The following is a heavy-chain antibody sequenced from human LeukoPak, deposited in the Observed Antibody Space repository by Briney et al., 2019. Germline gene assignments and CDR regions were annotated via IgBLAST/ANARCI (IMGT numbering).Heavy chain of an antibody. J-gene: IGHJ4*02. CDR1: GGSISSSSYY. V-gene: IGHV4-39*01. CDR3: ARLQGGMGGYFDY. CDR2: IYYSGST. Sequence: SETLSLTCTVSGGSISSSSYYWGWTRQPPGKGLEWIGSIYYSGSTYYNPSLKSRVTISVDTSKNQFSLKLSSVTAADTAVYYCARLQGGMGGYFDYWGQGTLVTVSS. D-gene: IGHD3-10*01.